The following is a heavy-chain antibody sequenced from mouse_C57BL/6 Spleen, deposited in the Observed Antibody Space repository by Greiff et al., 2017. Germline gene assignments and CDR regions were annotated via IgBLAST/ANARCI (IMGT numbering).Heavy chain of an antibody. CDR1: GFTFSNYW. CDR3: TGPLYYDYGHDY. V-gene: IGHV6-3*01. D-gene: IGHD2-4*01. CDR2: IRLKSDNYAT. J-gene: IGHJ2*01. Sequence: EVKLVESGGGLVQPGGSMKLSCVASGFTFSNYWMNWVRQSPEKGLEWVAQIRLKSDNYATHYAESVKGRFTISRDDSKSSVYLQMNNLRAEDTGIYYCTGPLYYDYGHDYWGQGTTLTVSS.